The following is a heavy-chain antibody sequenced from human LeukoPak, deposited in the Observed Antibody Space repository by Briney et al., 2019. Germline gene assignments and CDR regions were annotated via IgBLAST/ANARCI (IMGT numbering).Heavy chain of an antibody. CDR3: AKDRDYGDYEFDY. V-gene: IGHV3-30*18. CDR1: GLTFSSYG. Sequence: GRSLRLSCAASGLTFSSYGMHWVRQAPGKGLEWVAVISYDGSNKYYADSVKGRFTISRDNSKNTLYLQMNSLRAEDTAVYYCAKDRDYGDYEFDYWGQGTLVTVSS. J-gene: IGHJ4*02. CDR2: ISYDGSNK. D-gene: IGHD4-17*01.